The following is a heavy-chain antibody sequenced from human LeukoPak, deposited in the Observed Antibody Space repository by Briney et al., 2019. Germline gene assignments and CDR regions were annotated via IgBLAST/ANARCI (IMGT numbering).Heavy chain of an antibody. CDR2: IKEDGSEI. V-gene: IGHV3-7*01. Sequence: GGSLRLSCAASGFNLSTYWMTWVRQVLGKGLEWEANIKEDGSEIYYVDAVKGRFSISRYNAKTSLYLQMNNLSVADTAVYYCVTDQTGRHPYFFDYWGQGTLVTVSS. J-gene: IGHJ4*02. CDR3: VTDQTGRHPYFFDY. D-gene: IGHD3-10*01. CDR1: GFNLSTYW.